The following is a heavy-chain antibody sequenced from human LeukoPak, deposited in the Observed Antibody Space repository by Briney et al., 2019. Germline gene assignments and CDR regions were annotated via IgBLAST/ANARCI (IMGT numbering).Heavy chain of an antibody. J-gene: IGHJ5*02. CDR3: ARASVGEPSMGWFDP. CDR1: GYTLSESS. CDR2: FDPEDGET. Sequence: GASVKVSCKVSGYTLSESSMHWVRQAPGKGLEWMGRFDPEDGETIYAQKFQGRVTLTEDTSTDTAYLELRSLRSEDTAVYYCARASVGEPSMGWFDPWGQGTLVTVSS. D-gene: IGHD1-26*01. V-gene: IGHV1-24*01.